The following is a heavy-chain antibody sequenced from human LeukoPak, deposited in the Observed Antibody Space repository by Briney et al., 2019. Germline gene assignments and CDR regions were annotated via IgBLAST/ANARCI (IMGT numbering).Heavy chain of an antibody. CDR2: ISAYNGNT. V-gene: IGHV1-18*01. J-gene: IGHJ4*02. CDR1: GYTFTSYG. Sequence: APVKVSCKASGYTFTSYGISWVRQAPGQGLGWVGWISAYNGNTNYAQKLQGRVTMTTDTSTSTAYMELRSLRSDDTAVYYCARVFTTFGVVSTPDYWGQGTLVTVSS. CDR3: ARVFTTFGVVSTPDY. D-gene: IGHD3-3*01.